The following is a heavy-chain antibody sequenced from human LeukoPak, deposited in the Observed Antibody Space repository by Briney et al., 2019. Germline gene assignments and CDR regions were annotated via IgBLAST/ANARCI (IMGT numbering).Heavy chain of an antibody. J-gene: IGHJ4*02. D-gene: IGHD3-10*01. V-gene: IGHV1-18*01. CDR3: ARAGLGPSQYYGSGTNDY. CDR1: GYTFTSYG. Sequence: ASVKVSCKASGYTFTSYGISWVRQAPGQGLEWMGWTSAYNGNTNYAQKLQGRVTMTTDTSTSTAYMELRSLRSDDTAVYYCARAGLGPSQYYGSGTNDYWGQGTLVTVSS. CDR2: TSAYNGNT.